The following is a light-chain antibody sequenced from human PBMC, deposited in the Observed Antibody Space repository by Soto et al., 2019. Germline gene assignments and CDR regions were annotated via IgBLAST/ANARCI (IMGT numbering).Light chain of an antibody. J-gene: IGKJ3*01. V-gene: IGKV3-15*01. Sequence: EIVMTQSPATLSVSPGERATLSCRASQSVSSNLAWYQQKPGQAPRLLIYGASTRATGIPARFSGSGSGTEFSLTISSLQSEDFAVYYCQQYNNWPRVTFGRGTKVDIK. CDR1: QSVSSN. CDR2: GAS. CDR3: QQYNNWPRVT.